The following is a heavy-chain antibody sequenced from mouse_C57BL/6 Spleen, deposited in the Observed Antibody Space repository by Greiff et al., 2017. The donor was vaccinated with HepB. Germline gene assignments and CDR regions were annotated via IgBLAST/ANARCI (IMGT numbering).Heavy chain of an antibody. CDR1: GYSITSGYY. V-gene: IGHV3-6*01. D-gene: IGHD2-1*01. J-gene: IGHJ2*01. CDR3: ASDGNYVGFDY. CDR2: ISYDGSN. Sequence: EVKLQESGPGLVKPSQSLSLTCSVTGYSITSGYYWNWIRQFPGTKLEWMGYISYDGSNNYNPSLKNRISITRDTSKNQFFLKLNSVTTVDTATYYCASDGNYVGFDYWGQGTTLTVSS.